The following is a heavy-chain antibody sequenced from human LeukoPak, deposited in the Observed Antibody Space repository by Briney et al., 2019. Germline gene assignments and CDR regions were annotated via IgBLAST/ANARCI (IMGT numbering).Heavy chain of an antibody. J-gene: IGHJ4*02. V-gene: IGHV4-59*01. CDR3: ARGGTSSWRIGYYFDY. D-gene: IGHD6-13*01. Sequence: SETLSLTCTVSGGSINSYYWNWLRQPPGQGLEWIWFIYSSGSTNYNPSLKSRVAISVDTSKNHFSLKLSSVTAADTAVYYCARGGTSSWRIGYYFDYWGQGTLVTVSS. CDR1: GGSINSYY. CDR2: IYSSGST.